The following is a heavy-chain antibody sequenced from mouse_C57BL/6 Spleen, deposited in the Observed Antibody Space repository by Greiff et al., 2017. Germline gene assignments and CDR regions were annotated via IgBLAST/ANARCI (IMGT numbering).Heavy chain of an antibody. D-gene: IGHD3-3*01. CDR1: GYTFTSYW. V-gene: IGHV1-52*01. Sequence: QVQLQQPGAELVRPGSSVKLSCKASGYTFTSYWMHWVKQRPIQGLEWIGNIDPSDSDTHYNQKFKDKATLTVDKSSSTAYMQLSSLTSEDSAVYVGARAWGEGPYFGYWGQGTTLTVSS. CDR2: IDPSDSDT. J-gene: IGHJ2*01. CDR3: ARAWGEGPYFGY.